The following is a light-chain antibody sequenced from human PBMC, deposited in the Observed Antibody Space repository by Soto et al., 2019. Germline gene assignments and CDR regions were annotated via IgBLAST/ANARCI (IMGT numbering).Light chain of an antibody. Sequence: EIVLTQSPATLSLSPGDRATLSCRASQTVTSNYLAWYQQKPGHPPRLLIYGASNRATGVPDRFSGGGSGTDFTVTISRLEPEEFAVFFCQQYGNTPWTFGQGTAVEI. CDR3: QQYGNTPWT. J-gene: IGKJ1*01. CDR2: GAS. CDR1: QTVTSNY. V-gene: IGKV3-20*01.